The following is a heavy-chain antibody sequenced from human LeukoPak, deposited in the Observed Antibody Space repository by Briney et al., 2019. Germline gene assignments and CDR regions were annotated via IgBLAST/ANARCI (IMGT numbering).Heavy chain of an antibody. J-gene: IGHJ4*02. Sequence: GGSLRLSCAASGFSFMNAWMIWVRQAPGKGLEWVGRIKSNADGGTPDYAAPARGRFTISRDDSKNTLFLQMNSLKTEDTAVYYCTTFYHEYSPYWGRGTLVTVSS. CDR2: IKSNADGGTP. CDR3: TTFYHEYSPY. D-gene: IGHD2/OR15-2a*01. V-gene: IGHV3-15*01. CDR1: GFSFMNAW.